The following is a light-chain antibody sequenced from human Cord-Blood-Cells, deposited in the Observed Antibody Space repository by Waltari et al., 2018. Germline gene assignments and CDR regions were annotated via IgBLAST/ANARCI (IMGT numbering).Light chain of an antibody. Sequence: SYELTQPPSVSVSPGQKARITRPGEAFPNKYAYWYQQKSGQAPVLVIYEDSKRPSGIPERFSGSSSGTMATLTISGAQVEDEADYYCYSTDSIGNHRVFGGGTKLTVL. CDR2: EDS. V-gene: IGLV3-10*01. J-gene: IGLJ2*01. CDR1: AFPNKY. CDR3: YSTDSIGNHRV.